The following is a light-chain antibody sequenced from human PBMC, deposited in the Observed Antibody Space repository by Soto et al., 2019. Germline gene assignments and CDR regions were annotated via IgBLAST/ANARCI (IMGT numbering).Light chain of an antibody. CDR1: QSISSY. CDR2: AAS. Sequence: DIQMTQSPSSLSASVGDRVTITCRASQSISSYLNWYQQKPGNAPKLLIYAASSLQSGVPSMFSGSGSGTDFTLTISSLQPEDFATYYCQQSYSTPVTFGRGTRLEIK. CDR3: QQSYSTPVT. J-gene: IGKJ5*01. V-gene: IGKV1-39*01.